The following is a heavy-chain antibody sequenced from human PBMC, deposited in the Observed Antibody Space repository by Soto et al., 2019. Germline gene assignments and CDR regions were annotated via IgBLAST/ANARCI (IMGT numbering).Heavy chain of an antibody. D-gene: IGHD6-13*01. V-gene: IGHV1-2*02. CDR2: INPNSGGT. CDR3: ARAPPPSAAAAHFAY. CDR1: GYNFNAFY. Sequence: ASVKVSCKTSGYNFNAFYIHWVRQAPGQGLEWMGWINPNSGGTKFPQRFQGRVTMTRGTSINTTYLEVTSLTSDDTAMYFCARAPPPSAAAAHFAYWGQGSLVTRLL. J-gene: IGHJ4*02.